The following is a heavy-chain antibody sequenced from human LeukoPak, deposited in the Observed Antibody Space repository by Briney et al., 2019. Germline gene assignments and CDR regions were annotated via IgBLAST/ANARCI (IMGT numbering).Heavy chain of an antibody. V-gene: IGHV4-34*01. CDR2: INHSGST. D-gene: IGHD4-23*01. J-gene: IGHJ6*02. CDR1: GGSFSGYY. CDR3: ARNSVAMDV. Sequence: SETLSLTCAVYGGSFSGYYWSWIRQPPGKGLEWIGEINHSGSTNYNPSLKSRVTISVDTSKNQFSLKLSSVTPEDTAVYYCARNSVAMDVWGQGTTVTVSS.